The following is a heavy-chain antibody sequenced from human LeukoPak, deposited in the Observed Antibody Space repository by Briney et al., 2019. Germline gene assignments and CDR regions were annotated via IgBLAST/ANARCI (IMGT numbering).Heavy chain of an antibody. D-gene: IGHD3-22*01. CDR2: INHCGST. CDR1: GGSFSGYY. V-gene: IGHV4-34*01. Sequence: PSETLSLTCAVYGGSFSGYYWSWIRQPPRKGLGWIGEINHCGSTNYNPSLKSRVTISVDTSKNQFSLKLSSVTAADTAVYYCASTRYYHDSAGYYPVPFIHYWGQGTLVTVSS. CDR3: ASTRYYHDSAGYYPVPFIHY. J-gene: IGHJ4*02.